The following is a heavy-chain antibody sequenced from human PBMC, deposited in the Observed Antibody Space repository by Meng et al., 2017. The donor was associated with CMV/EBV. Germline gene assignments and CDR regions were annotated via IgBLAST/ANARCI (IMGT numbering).Heavy chain of an antibody. CDR2: FNAGNGDR. CDR3: ARTRTYCASTSCYTGGYYFDY. Sequence: YAIHWVRPAPGQRLEWMGEFNAGNGDRKSSQKFQGRLTSARESSARTVYMEWSSVRFEDTAVYYWARTRTYCASTSCYTGGYYFDYWGQGTLVTVSS. V-gene: IGHV1-3*01. D-gene: IGHD2-2*02. CDR1: YA. J-gene: IGHJ4*02.